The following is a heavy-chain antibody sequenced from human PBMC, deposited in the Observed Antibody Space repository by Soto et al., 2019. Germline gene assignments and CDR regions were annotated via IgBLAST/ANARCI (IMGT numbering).Heavy chain of an antibody. CDR2: ISYDGSNK. D-gene: IGHD6-19*01. J-gene: IGHJ4*02. Sequence: GGSLRLSCAASGFTFSSYAMHWVRQAPGKGLEWVALISYDGSNKYYADSVKGRFTVSRDNSKNTLYLQMNSLRAEDTAVYYCARDSAVAGHPFDYWGQGTLVTVSS. CDR3: ARDSAVAGHPFDY. CDR1: GFTFSSYA. V-gene: IGHV3-30-3*01.